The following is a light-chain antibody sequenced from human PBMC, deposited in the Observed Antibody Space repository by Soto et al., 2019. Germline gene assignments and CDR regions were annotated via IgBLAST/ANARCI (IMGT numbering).Light chain of an antibody. V-gene: IGLV1-40*01. CDR1: SSNIAAGYD. CDR3: QSYDSSLSGYV. CDR2: GNS. J-gene: IGLJ1*01. Sequence: QSVLTQPPSVSGAPGQRVTISCTGSSSNIAAGYDVHWYQQLPGTAPKLLIYGNSNRPSGVPDRFSGSKSGTSASLAITGLHAEDEADYYCQSYDSSLSGYVFGTGTKLTVL.